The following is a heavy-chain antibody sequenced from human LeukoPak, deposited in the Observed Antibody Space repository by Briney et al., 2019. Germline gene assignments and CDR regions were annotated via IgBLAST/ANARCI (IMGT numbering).Heavy chain of an antibody. CDR1: SGSISSSSYY. V-gene: IGHV4-39*01. J-gene: IGHJ4*02. CDR2: IYYSGST. CDR3: ANGIAAAGVYYFDY. D-gene: IGHD6-13*01. Sequence: SETLSLTCTVSSGSISSSSYYWGWIRQPPGKGLEWIGSIYYSGSTYYNPSLKSRVTISVDTSKNQFSLKLSSVTAADTAVYYCANGIAAAGVYYFDYWGQGTLVAVSS.